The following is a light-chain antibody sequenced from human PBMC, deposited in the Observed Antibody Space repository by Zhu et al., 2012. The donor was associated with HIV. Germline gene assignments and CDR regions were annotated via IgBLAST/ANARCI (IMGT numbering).Light chain of an antibody. CDR2: GAS. J-gene: IGKJ3*01. V-gene: IGKV3-20*01. Sequence: PGERATLSCRASQSVSSNYLAWYQQKPGQAPRLLIYGASTRAIGIPDRFSGSGSGTDFTLTINRLEPEDFAVYYCQQYASLPPTFGPGTKV. CDR3: QQYASLPPT. CDR1: QSVSSNY.